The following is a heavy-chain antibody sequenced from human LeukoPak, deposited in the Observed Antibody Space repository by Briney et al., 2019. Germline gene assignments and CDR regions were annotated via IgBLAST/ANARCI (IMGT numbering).Heavy chain of an antibody. J-gene: IGHJ6*03. D-gene: IGHD3-3*01. CDR3: ARDAMYYDFWSGYQDYYYYYYMDV. V-gene: IGHV1-69*13. CDR2: IIPIFGTA. CDR1: GGTFTIYA. Sequence: ASVTLSCTASGGTFTIYAISWVRQAPGQGLEWMGGIIPIFGTANYSQKFQGRVTITADESTSTAYMELSSLRSEDTAVYYCARDAMYYDFWSGYQDYYYYYYMDVWGKGTTVTVSS.